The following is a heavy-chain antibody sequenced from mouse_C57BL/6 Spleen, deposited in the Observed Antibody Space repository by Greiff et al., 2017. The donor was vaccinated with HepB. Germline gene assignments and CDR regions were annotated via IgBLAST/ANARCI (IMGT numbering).Heavy chain of an antibody. CDR3: ARGYITTGGFDY. Sequence: QVQLKQPGAELVMPGASVKLSCKASGYTFTSYWMHWVKQRPGQGLEWIGEIDPSDSYTNYNQKFKGKSTLTVDKSSSTAYMQLSSLTSEDSAVYYCARGYITTGGFDYWGQGTTLTVAS. CDR1: GYTFTSYW. V-gene: IGHV1-69*01. CDR2: IDPSDSYT. J-gene: IGHJ2*01. D-gene: IGHD1-1*01.